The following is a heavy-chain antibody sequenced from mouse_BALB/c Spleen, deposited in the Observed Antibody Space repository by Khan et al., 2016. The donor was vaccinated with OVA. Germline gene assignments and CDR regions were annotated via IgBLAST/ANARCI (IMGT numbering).Heavy chain of an antibody. J-gene: IGHJ4*01. CDR3: ARHKTGNALDY. CDR2: INPRSGYT. CDR1: GYSFTSHT. V-gene: IGHV1-4*01. Sequence: VQLQQSGAELARPGASVKMSCKASGYSFTSHTMHWVKQRPGQGLEWIGYINPRSGYTNYNQKFNDKATLTADKSSSTAYMQLSSLTSEDSAVYYCARHKTGNALDYWGQGTSVTVSS.